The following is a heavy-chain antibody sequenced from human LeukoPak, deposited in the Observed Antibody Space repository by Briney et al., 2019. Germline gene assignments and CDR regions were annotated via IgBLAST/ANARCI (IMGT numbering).Heavy chain of an antibody. V-gene: IGHV4-39*01. CDR3: ARHGCSSTSCRLTYYYYMDV. CDR1: GGSISSSSYY. D-gene: IGHD2-2*01. Sequence: SETLSLTCTVSGGSISSSSYYWGWIRQPPGKGLEWIGGIYYSGSTYYNPSLKSRVTISVDTSKNQFSLKLSSVTAADMAVYYCARHGCSSTSCRLTYYYYMDVWGKGTTVTVSS. J-gene: IGHJ6*03. CDR2: IYYSGST.